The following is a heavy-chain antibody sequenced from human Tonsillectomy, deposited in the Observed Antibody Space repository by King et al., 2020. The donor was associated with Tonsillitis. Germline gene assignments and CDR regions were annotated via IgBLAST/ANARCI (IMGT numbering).Heavy chain of an antibody. V-gene: IGHV3-15*04. J-gene: IGHJ6*02. D-gene: IGHD1-26*01. CDR3: TAGVVGNTGGMDV. Sequence: VQLVESGGGLVRPGGSLRLSCVGSGYTFSNPWMNWVRQAPGKGLEWVGRIERIEHGGTTYHAAPLKGRITISRDDSRNTLYLQLNSLKIEDTGVYYCTAGVVGNTGGMDVWGQGTTVTVSS. CDR2: IERIEHGGTT. CDR1: GYTFSNPW.